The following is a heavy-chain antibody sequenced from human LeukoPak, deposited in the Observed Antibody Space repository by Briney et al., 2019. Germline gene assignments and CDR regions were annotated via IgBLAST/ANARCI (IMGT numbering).Heavy chain of an antibody. Sequence: ASVKVSCKASGFTFTSYGTSWVRQAPGQGLEWMGWISAYKGKANYAQKFQGRVTMTTDTSTSTAYMDLRSLRSDDTAVYYCARGGALTSFDSWGQGTLITVSS. D-gene: IGHD1-26*01. CDR2: ISAYKGKA. CDR1: GFTFTSYG. J-gene: IGHJ4*02. CDR3: ARGGALTSFDS. V-gene: IGHV1-18*01.